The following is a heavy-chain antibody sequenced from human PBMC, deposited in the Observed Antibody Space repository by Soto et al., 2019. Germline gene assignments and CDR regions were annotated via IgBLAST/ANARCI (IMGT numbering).Heavy chain of an antibody. J-gene: IGHJ6*02. CDR1: GGSISSGGYY. Sequence: PSETLSLTCTVSGGSISSGGYYWSWIRQHPGKGLEWIGYIYYSGSTYYNPSLKSRVTISVGTSKNQFSLKLSSVTAADTAVYYCARGRRRGFRPYYYGMDVWGQGTTVTVSS. D-gene: IGHD1-1*01. CDR2: IYYSGST. V-gene: IGHV4-31*03. CDR3: ARGRRRGFRPYYYGMDV.